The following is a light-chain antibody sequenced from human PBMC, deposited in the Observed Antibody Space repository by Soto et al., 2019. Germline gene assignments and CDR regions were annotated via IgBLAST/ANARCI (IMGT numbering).Light chain of an antibody. Sequence: DIQMTQSPSSLSASVGDRVTITCRASQSISSSLNWFQQKAGKAPKLLIYDTSSLQSGVPPRFLGRGSGTDFTLTITSLQPEDFATYYCQQGYSTPRTFGQGTKV. CDR2: DTS. CDR3: QQGYSTPRT. V-gene: IGKV1-39*01. J-gene: IGKJ1*01. CDR1: QSISSS.